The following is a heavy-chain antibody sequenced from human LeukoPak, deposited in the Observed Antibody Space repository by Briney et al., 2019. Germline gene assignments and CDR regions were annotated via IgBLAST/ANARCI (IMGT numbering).Heavy chain of an antibody. Sequence: SETLSLTCTVSGGSISSGGYDWSWIRQHPGKGLEWIGYIYYSGSTYYNPSLKSRVTISVDTSKNQFSLKLSSVTAADTAVYYCARVGIGYCSSTSCHRWNWIDPWGQGTLVTVSS. V-gene: IGHV4-31*03. J-gene: IGHJ5*02. CDR2: IYYSGST. D-gene: IGHD2-2*01. CDR1: GGSISSGGYD. CDR3: ARVGIGYCSSTSCHRWNWIDP.